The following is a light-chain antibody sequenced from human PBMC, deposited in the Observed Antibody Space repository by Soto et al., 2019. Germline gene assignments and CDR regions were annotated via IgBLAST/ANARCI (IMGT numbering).Light chain of an antibody. CDR2: DAS. Sequence: EIVLTQSPATLSLSPGERATLSCRASQSVSSYLAWYQQKPGQAPRPLIYDASNRATGIPARFSGRGSGTDFTLTISSLEPEDFAVYYCQQRKSWPLTFGQGTRLEIK. J-gene: IGKJ5*01. CDR1: QSVSSY. V-gene: IGKV3-11*01. CDR3: QQRKSWPLT.